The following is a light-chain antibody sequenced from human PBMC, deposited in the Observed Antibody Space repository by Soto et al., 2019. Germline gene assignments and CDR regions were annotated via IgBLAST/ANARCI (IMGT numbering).Light chain of an antibody. V-gene: IGKV3-11*01. Sequence: EIVLTQSPATLSLSPGERATLSCRASQSVSSYLAWYQQKPGQAPRLLIYAASNRATGIPARFSGSGSRTDFTLTITGLQPEDFAVYFCQQRDDLYTFGQGTKLQIK. CDR3: QQRDDLYT. CDR1: QSVSSY. CDR2: AAS. J-gene: IGKJ2*01.